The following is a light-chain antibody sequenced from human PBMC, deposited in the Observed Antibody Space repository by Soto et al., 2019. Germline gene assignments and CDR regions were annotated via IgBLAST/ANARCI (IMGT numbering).Light chain of an antibody. V-gene: IGLV2-14*01. Sequence: QSALTQPASVSGSPGQSITISCTGTSSDVGGYNYVSWYQQHPGKAPKLMIYAVSNRPSGVSNRFSGSKSGNKAYLTISGLQAEDEADYYCSSYTSSSTRVFGGGTKLTVL. CDR2: AVS. J-gene: IGLJ2*01. CDR3: SSYTSSSTRV. CDR1: SSDVGGYNY.